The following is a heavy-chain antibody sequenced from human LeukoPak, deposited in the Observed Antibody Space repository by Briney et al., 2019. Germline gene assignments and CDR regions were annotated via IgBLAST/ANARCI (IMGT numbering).Heavy chain of an antibody. Sequence: SETLSLTCTVSGGSISSSSYYWGWIRQPPGKGLEWIGSIYYSGSTYYNPSLKSRVTISVDTSKNQFSLKLSSVTAADTAVYYCASRYGSGSYYFDYWGQGTLVTVSS. D-gene: IGHD3-10*01. CDR3: ASRYGSGSYYFDY. J-gene: IGHJ4*02. CDR2: IYYSGST. V-gene: IGHV4-39*01. CDR1: GGSISSSSYY.